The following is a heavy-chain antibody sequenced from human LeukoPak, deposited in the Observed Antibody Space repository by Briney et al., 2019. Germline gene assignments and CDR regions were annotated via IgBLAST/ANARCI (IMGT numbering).Heavy chain of an antibody. CDR1: GYSFTSYW. CDR3: ARPLIPTALWRFDY. CDR2: IYPGDSDT. V-gene: IGHV5-51*01. J-gene: IGHJ4*02. Sequence: GESLKISCKGSGYSFTSYWIGWVRQMPGKGLEWMGIIYPGDSDTRYSPSFQGQVTISADKSISTAYLQWSSLKASDTAMYYCARPLIPTALWRFDYWAREPWSPSPQ. D-gene: IGHD5-18*01.